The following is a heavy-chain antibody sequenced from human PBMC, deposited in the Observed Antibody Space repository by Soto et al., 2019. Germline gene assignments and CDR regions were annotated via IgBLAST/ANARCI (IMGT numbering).Heavy chain of an antibody. CDR1: GFTFSSYT. Sequence: EVQLLESGGGLVQPGGSLRLSCAASGFTFSSYTMSWVRQAPGKALEWVSGISGSGGSTYYADSVKGRFTISRDNSKNTLYQQMNSLRAEDTAVYYCAKDSTAYSSSYDFDYWGQGTLVTVSS. V-gene: IGHV3-23*01. D-gene: IGHD6-6*01. J-gene: IGHJ4*02. CDR2: ISGSGGST. CDR3: AKDSTAYSSSYDFDY.